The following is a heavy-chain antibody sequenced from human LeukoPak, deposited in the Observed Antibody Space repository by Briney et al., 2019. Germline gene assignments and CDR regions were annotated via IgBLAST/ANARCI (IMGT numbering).Heavy chain of an antibody. V-gene: IGHV3-23*01. J-gene: IGHJ4*02. D-gene: IGHD3-16*02. Sequence: GGSLRLSCAASGFTFSSYAMSWVRQAPGKGLEWVSAISGSGGSTYYADSVKGRFTISGDNSKNTLHLQMNSLRAEDTAVYYCAKDSDDYVWGSYRYRDYWGQGTLVTVSS. CDR1: GFTFSSYA. CDR3: AKDSDDYVWGSYRYRDY. CDR2: ISGSGGST.